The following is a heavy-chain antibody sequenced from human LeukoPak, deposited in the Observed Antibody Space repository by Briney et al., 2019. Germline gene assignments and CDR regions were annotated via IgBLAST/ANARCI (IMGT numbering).Heavy chain of an antibody. J-gene: IGHJ4*02. V-gene: IGHV3-21*01. D-gene: IGHD3-16*02. Sequence: GGSLRLSCAASGFTFSTYRMNWVRQAPGKGLEWVSSISSSSSYIYYADSVKGRFTISRDDAKNSLYLQMSSLRAEDSAMYYCARGGLYGYVWGSYRPLDYWGQGTLVTVSS. CDR2: ISSSSSYI. CDR1: GFTFSTYR. CDR3: ARGGLYGYVWGSYRPLDY.